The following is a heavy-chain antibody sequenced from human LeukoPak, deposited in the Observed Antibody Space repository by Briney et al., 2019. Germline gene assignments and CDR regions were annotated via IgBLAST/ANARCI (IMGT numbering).Heavy chain of an antibody. CDR3: ARPRRDIAVATYYFDY. CDR1: GYTFTSYG. D-gene: IGHD6-19*01. CDR2: ISAYNGNT. V-gene: IGHV1-18*01. Sequence: GASVKVSCKASGYTFTSYGISWVRQAPGQGLEWMGWISAYNGNTNYAQKLQGRVTMTTDTSTSTAYMELRSLRSDDTAVYYCARPRRDIAVATYYFDYWGQGTLVTVSS. J-gene: IGHJ4*02.